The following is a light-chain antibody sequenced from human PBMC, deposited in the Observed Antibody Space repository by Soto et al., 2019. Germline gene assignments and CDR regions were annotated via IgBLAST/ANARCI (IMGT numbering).Light chain of an antibody. J-gene: IGLJ1*01. Sequence: QSVLTQPASVSASPGQSITISCTGTSSDVGGYNSVSWYQQHPGKAPKLMIYEVSHRPSGVSNRFSGSTSANTASLTISGLQAEDEADYYCSSFTTSTTYVFGTGTKVTVL. CDR2: EVS. CDR3: SSFTTSTTYV. CDR1: SSDVGGYNS. V-gene: IGLV2-14*01.